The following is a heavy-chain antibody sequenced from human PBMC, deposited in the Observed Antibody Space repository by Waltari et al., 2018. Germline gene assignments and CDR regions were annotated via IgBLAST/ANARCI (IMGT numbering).Heavy chain of an antibody. CDR2: VYYSGTT. CDR1: GDSISSSNYC. J-gene: IGHJ4*02. D-gene: IGHD5-12*01. CDR3: ARSSAGMPRWLGDY. V-gene: IGHV4-39*01. Sequence: QLQLQESGPGLVKPSETLSLSCSVSGDSISSSNYCWGWIRQPPGKGLEWIASVYYSGTTYYNPSLKSRGTISADTSRNQVYRRLTSVTATDTAVYYCARSSAGMPRWLGDYWGQGILVTVSS.